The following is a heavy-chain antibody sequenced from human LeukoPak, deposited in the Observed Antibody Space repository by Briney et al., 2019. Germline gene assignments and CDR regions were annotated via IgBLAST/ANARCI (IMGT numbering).Heavy chain of an antibody. V-gene: IGHV3-23*01. CDR2: ISSSSSYT. D-gene: IGHD2-21*02. Sequence: GGSLRLSCAASGFTFSSYAMSWVRQAPGKGLEWVSYISSSSSYTYYSDSVKGRFTISRDNSKNTLHLQMNSLRAEDTAVYYCARSLAQCGGDCYSNWGYWGQGTLVTVSP. J-gene: IGHJ4*02. CDR1: GFTFSSYA. CDR3: ARSLAQCGGDCYSNWGY.